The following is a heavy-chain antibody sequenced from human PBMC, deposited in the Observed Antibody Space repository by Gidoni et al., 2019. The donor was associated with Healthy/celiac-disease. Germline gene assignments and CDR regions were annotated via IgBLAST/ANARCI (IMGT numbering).Heavy chain of an antibody. CDR1: GGPISSGSYY. CDR3: ARIGVVRGVSWLVGHYYGMDV. Sequence: QVQLQESGPGLVKPSQTLSLTCTVSGGPISSGSYYWSWIRQPAGKGLEWIGRIYTSGSTNYNPSLKSRVTISVDTSKNQFSLKLSSVTAADTAVYYCARIGVVRGVSWLVGHYYGMDVWGQGTTVTVSS. CDR2: IYTSGST. D-gene: IGHD3-10*01. V-gene: IGHV4-61*02. J-gene: IGHJ6*02.